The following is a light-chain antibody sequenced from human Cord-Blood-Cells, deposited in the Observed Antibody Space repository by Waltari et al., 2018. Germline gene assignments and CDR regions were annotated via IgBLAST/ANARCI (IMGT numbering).Light chain of an antibody. CDR1: QSVSSY. CDR3: QQRSNWPLT. J-gene: IGKJ4*01. CDR2: DSS. Sequence: EIVLTQPPATLSLSPGESATLSCRASQSVSSYLAWYQQKPGQAPTLLIYDSSNRATGITDSFSGSGSGTDFTLTSSSLEPEDFAVYYCQQRSNWPLTFGGGTKVEIK. V-gene: IGKV3-11*01.